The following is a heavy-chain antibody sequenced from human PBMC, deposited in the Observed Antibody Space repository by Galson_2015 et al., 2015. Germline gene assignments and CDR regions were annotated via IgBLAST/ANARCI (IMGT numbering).Heavy chain of an antibody. J-gene: IGHJ6*02. V-gene: IGHV3-53*01. CDR1: GFTVSSNY. CDR3: ARNPLFRQQLPPMNYYYYYGMDV. Sequence: SLRLSCAASGFTVSSNYMSWVRQAPGKGLEWVSVIYSGGSTYYADSVKGRFTISRDNSKNTLYLQMNSLRAEDTAVYYCARNPLFRQQLPPMNYYYYYGMDVWGQGTTVTVSS. CDR2: IYSGGST. D-gene: IGHD6-13*01.